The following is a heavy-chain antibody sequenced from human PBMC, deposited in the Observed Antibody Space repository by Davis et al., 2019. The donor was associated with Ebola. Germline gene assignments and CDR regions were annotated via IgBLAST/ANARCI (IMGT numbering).Heavy chain of an antibody. J-gene: IGHJ6*02. V-gene: IGHV1-2*02. CDR2: INPNSGGT. CDR1: GYTFTGYY. CDR3: ARGKKGSDRYVGYYYGMDV. Sequence: ASVKVSCKASGYTFTGYYMNWVRQAPGQGLEWMGWINPNSGGTNYAQKFQGRVTMNRDTSISTAYMELSRLRSDDTAVYYCARGKKGSDRYVGYYYGMDVWGQGTTVTVSS. D-gene: IGHD6-25*01.